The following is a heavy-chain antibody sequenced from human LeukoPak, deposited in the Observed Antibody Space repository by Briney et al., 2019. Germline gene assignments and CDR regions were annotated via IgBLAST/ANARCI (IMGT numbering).Heavy chain of an antibody. Sequence: SETLSLTCTVSAGSINNYYWSWIRQPAGKGLEWIGRIYTRGSTNYNPSLKSRVTMSVDTSKNQFSLKLSSVTAADTAVYYCARGRYCSADICSGGDAFDIWGQGTMVSVSS. J-gene: IGHJ3*02. V-gene: IGHV4-4*07. CDR1: AGSINNYY. D-gene: IGHD2-15*01. CDR2: IYTRGST. CDR3: ARGRYCSADICSGGDAFDI.